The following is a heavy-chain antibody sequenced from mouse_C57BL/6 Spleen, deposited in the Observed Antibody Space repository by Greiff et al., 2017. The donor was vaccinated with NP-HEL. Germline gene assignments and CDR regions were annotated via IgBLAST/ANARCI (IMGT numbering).Heavy chain of an antibody. CDR3: ARRIYYDSSYAMDY. CDR1: GFTFSDYG. CDR2: ISSGSSTI. V-gene: IGHV5-17*01. Sequence: EVHLVESGGGLVKPGGSLKLSCAASGFTFSDYGMHWVRQAPEKGLEWVAYISSGSSTIYYADTVKGRFTISRDNAKNTLFLQMTSLRSEDTAMYYCARRIYYDSSYAMDYWGQGTSVTVSS. D-gene: IGHD2-4*01. J-gene: IGHJ4*01.